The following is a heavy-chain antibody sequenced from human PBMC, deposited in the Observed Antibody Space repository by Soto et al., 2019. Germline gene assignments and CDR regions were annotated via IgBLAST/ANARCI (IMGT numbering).Heavy chain of an antibody. D-gene: IGHD6-19*01. CDR3: ARSWERWLVDAFDI. J-gene: IGHJ3*02. Sequence: QVQVQQWGAGLLKSSEILSLTCAVYGGSFSGFYWSWIRQSPGKGLEWIGEVNPTGSTKYNPSLKSRVTISVDASKNQFSLNLDSVTAADTALYFCARSWERWLVDAFDIWGQGTMVTVSS. V-gene: IGHV4-34*01. CDR2: VNPTGST. CDR1: GGSFSGFY.